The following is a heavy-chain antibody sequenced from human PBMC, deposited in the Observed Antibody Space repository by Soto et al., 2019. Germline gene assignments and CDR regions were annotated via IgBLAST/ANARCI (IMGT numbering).Heavy chain of an antibody. J-gene: IGHJ4*02. CDR3: ARGLVVAATRGPLDY. D-gene: IGHD2-15*01. CDR1: GFRFGDYY. V-gene: IGHV3-11*01. Sequence: QVQLVESGGGLVKPGGSLRLSCAASGFRFGDYYMSWIRQAPGKGLEWVSYISSSAYTIYYAASVEGRFTISRDNAKNSLFLQMNSLRADDTAVHYCARGLVVAATRGPLDYWGPGILVTVSS. CDR2: ISSSAYTI.